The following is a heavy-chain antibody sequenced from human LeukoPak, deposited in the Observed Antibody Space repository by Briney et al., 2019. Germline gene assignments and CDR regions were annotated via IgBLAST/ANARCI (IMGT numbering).Heavy chain of an antibody. D-gene: IGHD2-15*01. J-gene: IGHJ6*03. Sequence: GGSLRLSCAASGFTFSSYTMSWVRQAPGKGLEWVSAISGSGGSTYYADSVKGRFTISRDNSKNTLYLQMNSLRAEDTAVYYCAKEGSIVVAVAGGTYYYYYMDVWGKGTTVTVSS. CDR2: ISGSGGST. CDR3: AKEGSIVVAVAGGTYYYYYMDV. CDR1: GFTFSSYT. V-gene: IGHV3-23*01.